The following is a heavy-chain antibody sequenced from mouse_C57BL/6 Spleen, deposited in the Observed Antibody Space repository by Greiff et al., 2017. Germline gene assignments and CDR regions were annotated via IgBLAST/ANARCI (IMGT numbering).Heavy chain of an antibody. CDR3: ARRLYDGYYTYAMDY. Sequence: QVQLQQPGAELVKPGASVKLSCKASGYTFTSYWMQWVKQRPGQGLEWIGEIDPSDSYTNYNQKFKGKGTLTVDTSSSTAYMQLSSLTSEDSAVYYCARRLYDGYYTYAMDYWGQGTSVTVSS. V-gene: IGHV1-50*01. CDR2: IDPSDSYT. CDR1: GYTFTSYW. D-gene: IGHD2-3*01. J-gene: IGHJ4*01.